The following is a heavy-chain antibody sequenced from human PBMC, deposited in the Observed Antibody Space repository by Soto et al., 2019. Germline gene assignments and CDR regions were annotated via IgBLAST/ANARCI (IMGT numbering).Heavy chain of an antibody. Sequence: SETLSLTCTVSGGSISSGGYYWSWIRQHPGKGLEWIGYIYYSGSTYYNPSLKSRVTISVDTSKNQFSLKLSSVTAADTAVYYCARATFGGVIAVPTRNWFDPWGQGTLVTVSS. CDR3: ARATFGGVIAVPTRNWFDP. CDR1: GGSISSGGYY. J-gene: IGHJ5*02. D-gene: IGHD3-16*02. V-gene: IGHV4-31*03. CDR2: IYYSGST.